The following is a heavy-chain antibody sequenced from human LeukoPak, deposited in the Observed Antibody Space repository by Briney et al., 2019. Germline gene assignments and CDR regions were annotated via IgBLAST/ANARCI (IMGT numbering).Heavy chain of an antibody. CDR1: GYTFSDFG. CDR2: IGSYNDNT. Sequence: ASVKVSCKASGYTFSDFGITWVRQAPGQGVEWMGWIGSYNDNTNYAQKFQGRVTLTTDTSTSTAYMELRSLTSDDTALYYCARAGAAVTMFFDFWGQGALVTVSS. CDR3: ARAGAAVTMFFDF. J-gene: IGHJ4*02. V-gene: IGHV1-18*01. D-gene: IGHD4-17*01.